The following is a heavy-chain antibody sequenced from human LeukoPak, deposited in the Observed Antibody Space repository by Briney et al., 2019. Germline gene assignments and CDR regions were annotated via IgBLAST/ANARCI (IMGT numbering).Heavy chain of an antibody. CDR1: GGSFSGYY. Sequence: SETLSLTCAVYGGSFSGYYWSWIRQPPGKGLEWIGEINHGGSTNYNPSLKSRVTISVDTSKNQFSLKLSSVTAADTAVYYCARVSSGSQQDYWGQGTLVTVSS. D-gene: IGHD3-22*01. CDR3: ARVSSGSQQDY. V-gene: IGHV4-34*01. J-gene: IGHJ4*02. CDR2: INHGGST.